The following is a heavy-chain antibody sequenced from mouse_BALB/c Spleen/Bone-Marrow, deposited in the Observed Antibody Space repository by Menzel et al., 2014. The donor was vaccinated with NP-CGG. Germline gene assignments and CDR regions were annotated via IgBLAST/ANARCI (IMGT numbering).Heavy chain of an antibody. CDR1: GFSLTNYG. J-gene: IGHJ4*01. D-gene: IGHD3-2*02. CDR3: ARVTSSAVGAMDY. CDR2: IWAGGST. V-gene: IGHV2-9*02. Sequence: QVQLQQSGPGLVAPSQSLSITCTVSGFSLTNYGVHWVRQPPGKGLEWLGVIWAGGSTNYNSALMSRLSISKDNSKSQVFLKMISLQTDDTAMYYCARVTSSAVGAMDYWGQGTSVTVPS.